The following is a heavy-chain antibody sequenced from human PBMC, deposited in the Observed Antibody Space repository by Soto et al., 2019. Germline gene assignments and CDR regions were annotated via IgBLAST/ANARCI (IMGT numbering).Heavy chain of an antibody. CDR3: AIPTYCSGGSCFPYYFDY. CDR2: IIPIFGTA. CDR1: GVTFSSYA. D-gene: IGHD2-15*01. Sequence: QVQLVQSGAEVKKPGSSVKVSCKASGVTFSSYAISWVRQAPGQGLEWMGGIIPIFGTANYAQKFQGRVTITADESTSTAYMELSSLRSEDTAVYYCAIPTYCSGGSCFPYYFDYWGQGTLVTVSS. V-gene: IGHV1-69*01. J-gene: IGHJ4*02.